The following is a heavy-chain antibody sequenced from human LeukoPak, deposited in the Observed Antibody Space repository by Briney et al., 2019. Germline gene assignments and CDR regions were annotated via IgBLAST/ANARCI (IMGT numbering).Heavy chain of an antibody. J-gene: IGHJ5*02. D-gene: IGHD2-21*02. CDR2: INPLFRTP. CDR1: GGTFNTYA. Sequence: GASVRVSCKASGGTFNTYAISWIRQAPGQGLEWMGGINPLFRTPMFAQNFQGRVTFSADESTNTAYMELTSLRSEDTATYFCARGRTGKNCGGDCFSWGQGTLVTVSS. V-gene: IGHV1-69*01. CDR3: ARGRTGKNCGGDCFS.